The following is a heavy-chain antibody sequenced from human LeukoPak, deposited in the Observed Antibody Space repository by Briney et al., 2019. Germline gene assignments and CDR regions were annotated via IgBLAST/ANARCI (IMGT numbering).Heavy chain of an antibody. J-gene: IGHJ4*02. CDR2: ISSSSIYR. Sequence: GGSLRLSCAASGLSFSTYSMNWVRQAPGKGLEWVSSISSSSIYRYYADSVKGRFTISRDNAKKSLYLQMNSLRAEDTAVYYCARAKPKNMVRGLIMRRESRYYFDYWGQGTLVTVSS. V-gene: IGHV3-21*04. CDR3: ARAKPKNMVRGLIMRRESRYYFDY. CDR1: GLSFSTYS. D-gene: IGHD3-10*01.